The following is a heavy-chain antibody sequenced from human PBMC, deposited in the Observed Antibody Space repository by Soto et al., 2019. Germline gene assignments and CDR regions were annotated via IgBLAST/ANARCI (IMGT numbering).Heavy chain of an antibody. Sequence: ASVKVSCKTSGYSFSTCDISWVRQATGQGLEWMGWMNPKTGDTDYAQKFQGRVTMTRDTSISTAYMELSGLTSADTAVYYCVSRGYGIDYWGQGTQVTVSS. CDR3: VSRGYGIDY. CDR1: GYSFSTCD. J-gene: IGHJ4*02. V-gene: IGHV1-8*01. CDR2: MNPKTGDT. D-gene: IGHD5-18*01.